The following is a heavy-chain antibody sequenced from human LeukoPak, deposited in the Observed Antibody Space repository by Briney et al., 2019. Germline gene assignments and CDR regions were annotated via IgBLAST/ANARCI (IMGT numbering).Heavy chain of an antibody. V-gene: IGHV1-69*02. D-gene: IGHD5-12*01. CDR1: GGTSSSYT. Sequence: SVKVSCKASGGTSSSYTISWVRQAPGQGLEWMGRIIPILGIANYAQKFQGRVTITADKSTSTAYMELSSLRSEDTAVYYCARGPLLGYSGYYYHVGWGQGTLVTVSS. CDR2: IIPILGIA. CDR3: ARGPLLGYSGYYYHVG. J-gene: IGHJ4*02.